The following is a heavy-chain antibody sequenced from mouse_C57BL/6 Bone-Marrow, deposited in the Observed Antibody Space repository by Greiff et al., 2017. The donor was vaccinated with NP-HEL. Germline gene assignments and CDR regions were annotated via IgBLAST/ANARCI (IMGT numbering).Heavy chain of an antibody. Sequence: VQLQQPGAELVKPGASVKMSCKASGYTFTSYWITWVKQRPGQGLEWIGDIYPGSGSTDYNEKFKSKATLTVDTSSSTAYMQLCSLTSEDSAVYYCARPLYYYGSSPFAYWGQGTLVTVSA. CDR3: ARPLYYYGSSPFAY. V-gene: IGHV1-55*01. J-gene: IGHJ3*01. CDR1: GYTFTSYW. CDR2: IYPGSGST. D-gene: IGHD1-1*01.